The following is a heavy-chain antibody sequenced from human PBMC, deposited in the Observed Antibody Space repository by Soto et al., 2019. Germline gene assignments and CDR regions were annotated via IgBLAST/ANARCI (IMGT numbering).Heavy chain of an antibody. CDR2: IYHSGST. Sequence: SETLSLTCTVSGGSISSSSYYWGWIRQPPGKGLEWIGYIYHSGSTYYNPSLKSRVTISVDRSKNQFSLKLSSVTAADTAVYYCARADYCGGDCYPPNFDYWGQGTLVTVSS. D-gene: IGHD2-21*02. CDR1: GGSISSSSYY. J-gene: IGHJ4*02. CDR3: ARADYCGGDCYPPNFDY. V-gene: IGHV4-30-2*01.